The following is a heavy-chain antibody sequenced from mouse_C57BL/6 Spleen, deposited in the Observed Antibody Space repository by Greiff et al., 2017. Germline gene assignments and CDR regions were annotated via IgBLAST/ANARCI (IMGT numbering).Heavy chain of an antibody. V-gene: IGHV1-22*01. CDR3: ASDVYYGYCLDY. Sequence: EVQLQQSGPELVKPGASVKMSCKASGYTFTDYNMHWVKQSHGKSLEWIGNINPNNGGTSYNQKFKGKATLTVNKSSSTAYMELRSLTSEDSAVYYGASDVYYGYCLDYWGQGTTLTVSS. CDR2: INPNNGGT. CDR1: GYTFTDYN. J-gene: IGHJ2*01. D-gene: IGHD2-3*01.